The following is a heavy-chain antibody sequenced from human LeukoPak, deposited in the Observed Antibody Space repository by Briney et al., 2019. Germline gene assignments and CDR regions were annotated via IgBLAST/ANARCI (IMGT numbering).Heavy chain of an antibody. CDR1: GFTFDDYA. CDR3: VRRYCYSTSCYAFDY. CDR2: ISWNSGRV. D-gene: IGHD2-2*01. Sequence: GRSLRLSCAASGFTFDDYAMHWVRQAPGKGLEWVSGISWNSGRVAYADSVKGRFTISRDNAKNSLSLQMNSLRAEDTAVYYCVRRYCYSTSCYAFDYGGQGTLVTVSA. V-gene: IGHV3-9*01. J-gene: IGHJ4*02.